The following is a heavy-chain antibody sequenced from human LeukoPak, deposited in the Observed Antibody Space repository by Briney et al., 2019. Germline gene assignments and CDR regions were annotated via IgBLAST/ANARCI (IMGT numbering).Heavy chain of an antibody. V-gene: IGHV3-30*18. CDR1: GFTFSSYG. Sequence: GGSLRLPCAASGFTFSSYGMHWVRQAPGKGLEWVAVISYDGSNKYYADSVKGRFTISRDNSKNTLYLQMNSLRAEDTAVYYCAKDTGYPYYYYMDVWGKGTTVTVSS. CDR3: AKDTGYPYYYYMDV. J-gene: IGHJ6*03. CDR2: ISYDGSNK. D-gene: IGHD3-9*01.